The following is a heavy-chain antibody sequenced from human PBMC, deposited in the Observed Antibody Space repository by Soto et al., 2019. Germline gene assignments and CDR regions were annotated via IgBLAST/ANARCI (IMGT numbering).Heavy chain of an antibody. CDR2: ISGSGDNT. J-gene: IGHJ6*03. CDR3: AKDLGTDDFWSAYYTYYYMDV. Sequence: EVQLLESGGGLVQPGGSLRLSCAASGFTFSSYALNWVRQAPVKGLEWVSVISGSGDNTYYADSVKGRFTIYRDNSKNTLYLQMNSLRAEDTAVYYCAKDLGTDDFWSAYYTYYYMDVWGKGTTVTVSS. CDR1: GFTFSSYA. V-gene: IGHV3-23*01. D-gene: IGHD3-3*01.